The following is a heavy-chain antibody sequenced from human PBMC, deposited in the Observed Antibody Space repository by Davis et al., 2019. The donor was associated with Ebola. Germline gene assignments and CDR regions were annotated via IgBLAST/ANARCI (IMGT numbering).Heavy chain of an antibody. V-gene: IGHV4-61*01. Sequence: SETLSLTCTVSGGSVSSGSYYWSWIRQPPGKGLEWIGYIYYSGSTYYNPSLKSRVTISVDTYKNQFSRKLISVTAADTAVYYCARGMTTVTTSWFDPWGQGTLVTVSS. CDR2: IYYSGST. CDR1: GGSVSSGSYY. D-gene: IGHD4-17*01. CDR3: ARGMTTVTTSWFDP. J-gene: IGHJ5*02.